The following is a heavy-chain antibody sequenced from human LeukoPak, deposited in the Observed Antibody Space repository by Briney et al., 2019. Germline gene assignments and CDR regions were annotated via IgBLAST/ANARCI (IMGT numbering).Heavy chain of an antibody. Sequence: PGASLRLSCAASGFTFSTHAISWVRQAPGKGLEWVAAISYGGDITFYAPSVQGRFTISRDNSKDTLYVQMDSLRAEDTAIYYCAKELRSGGVVTNFDYWGQGTLVIVSP. CDR3: AKELRSGGVVTNFDY. J-gene: IGHJ4*02. D-gene: IGHD4-23*01. CDR2: ISYGGDIT. CDR1: GFTFSTHA. V-gene: IGHV3-23*01.